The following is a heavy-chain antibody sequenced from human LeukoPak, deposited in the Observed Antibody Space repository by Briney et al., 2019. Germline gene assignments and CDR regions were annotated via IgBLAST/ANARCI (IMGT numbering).Heavy chain of an antibody. D-gene: IGHD6-13*01. CDR2: ISSSSSTI. V-gene: IGHV3-48*01. J-gene: IGHJ6*03. Sequence: GGSLRLSCAASGFTFSSYSMNWVRQAPGKGLEWVSYISSSSSTIYYADSVKGRFTISRDNAKNSLYLQMNSLRAEDTALYYCAKGAGPFYYYYMDVWGKGTTVTVSS. CDR3: AKGAGPFYYYYMDV. CDR1: GFTFSSYS.